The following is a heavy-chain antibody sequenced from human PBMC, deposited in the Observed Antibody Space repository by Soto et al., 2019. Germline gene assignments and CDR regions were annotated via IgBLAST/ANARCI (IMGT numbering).Heavy chain of an antibody. J-gene: IGHJ6*02. CDR3: ARQYPRTKDPPGQVVLAVITSYGMDV. Sequence: ASVKVSWKASEYTFTSYAMHWGRQAPGQRLEWMGWINAGNGNTKCSQKFQGRVTIARDTSASTAYMELSSLRSEDTAVYYCARQYPRTKDPPGQVVLAVITSYGMDVGAQRTTVTVS. V-gene: IGHV1-3*01. D-gene: IGHD2-2*01. CDR1: EYTFTSYA. CDR2: INAGNGNT.